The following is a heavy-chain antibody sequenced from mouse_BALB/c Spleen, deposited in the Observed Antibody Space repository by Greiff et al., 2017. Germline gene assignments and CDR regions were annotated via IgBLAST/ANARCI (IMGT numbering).Heavy chain of an antibody. CDR2: ISSGSSTI. Sequence: EVQGVESGGGLVQPGGSRKLSCAASGFTFSSFGMHWVRQAPEKGLEWVAYISSGSSTIYYADTVKGRFTISRDNPKNTLFLQMTSLRSEDTAMYYCARWNGYYFYAMDYWGQGTSVTVSS. D-gene: IGHD2-3*01. J-gene: IGHJ4*01. CDR1: GFTFSSFG. CDR3: ARWNGYYFYAMDY. V-gene: IGHV5-17*02.